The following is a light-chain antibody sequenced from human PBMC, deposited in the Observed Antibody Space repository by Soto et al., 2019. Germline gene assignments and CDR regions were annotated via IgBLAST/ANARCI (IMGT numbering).Light chain of an antibody. CDR2: SNN. J-gene: IGLJ1*01. CDR1: SSNIGSNT. Sequence: QSVLTQPPSASGTPGQRVTISCSGSSSNIGSNTVNWYQQLPGTAPKLLIYSNNQRPSGVPDRFSGSKSGTSASLAISGLQSEDEADYYCTSYTSSTTQNYVFGTGTKLTVL. CDR3: TSYTSSTTQNYV. V-gene: IGLV1-44*01.